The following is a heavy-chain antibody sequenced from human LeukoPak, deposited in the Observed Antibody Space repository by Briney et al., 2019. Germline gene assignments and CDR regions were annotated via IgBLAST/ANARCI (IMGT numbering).Heavy chain of an antibody. D-gene: IGHD3-10*01. Sequence: ASVKVSCTAPGEILTTIGISWVPQAPGQGLEWLGWISDHKESTMYAQKFKGRVTVTTDTSTNTAYMELTSLKSDRTALCCCSTFGRHYYDLDNWLQGTLVTVSS. CDR3: STFGRHYYDLDN. CDR2: ISDHKEST. V-gene: IGHV1-18*01. CDR1: GEILTTIG. J-gene: IGHJ4*02.